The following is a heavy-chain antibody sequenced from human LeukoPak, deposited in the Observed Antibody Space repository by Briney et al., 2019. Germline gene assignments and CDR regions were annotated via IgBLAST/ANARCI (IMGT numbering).Heavy chain of an antibody. CDR3: ARRGQLLLNYYYYYMDV. Sequence: GGSLRPSCAASGFTFSTYWMSWVRQAPGKGLEWVANINQDGSEKYYVDSVKGRFTISRDNAKNSLYLQMNSLRAEDTAVYYCARRGQLLLNYYYYYMDVWGKGTTVTVSS. V-gene: IGHV3-7*01. J-gene: IGHJ6*03. CDR2: INQDGSEK. CDR1: GFTFSTYW. D-gene: IGHD3-10*01.